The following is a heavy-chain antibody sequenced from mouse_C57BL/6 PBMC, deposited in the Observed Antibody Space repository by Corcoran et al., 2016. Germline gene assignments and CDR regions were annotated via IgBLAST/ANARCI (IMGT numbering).Heavy chain of an antibody. CDR3: ARQLRPNYFDY. CDR1: GYTFTTYG. CDR2: INTYSGVP. D-gene: IGHD3-2*02. J-gene: IGHJ2*01. Sequence: QIQLVQSGPELKKPGETVKISCKASGYTFTTYGMSWVKQAPGKGLKWMGWINTYSGVPTYADDFKGRFAFSLETSASTAYLQINNLKNEDTATYFCARQLRPNYFDYWGQGTTLTVSS. V-gene: IGHV9-3*01.